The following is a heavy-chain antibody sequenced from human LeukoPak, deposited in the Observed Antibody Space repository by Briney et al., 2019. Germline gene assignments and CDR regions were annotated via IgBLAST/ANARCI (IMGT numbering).Heavy chain of an antibody. V-gene: IGHV3-23*01. CDR2: ISGFGGST. CDR3: ARRSGSSWSSFDY. CDR1: GFTFNNYA. J-gene: IGHJ4*02. D-gene: IGHD6-13*01. Sequence: GGSLRLSCAASGFTFNNYAMNWVRQAPGKGLEWVSGISGFGGSTYYAPSVKGRLTISRDNFGNMLYLHLDSLRVEDTAIYYCARRSGSSWSSFDYSGQGALVTVSS.